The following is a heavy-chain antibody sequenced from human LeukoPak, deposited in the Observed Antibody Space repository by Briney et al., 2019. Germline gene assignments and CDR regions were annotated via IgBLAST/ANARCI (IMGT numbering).Heavy chain of an antibody. D-gene: IGHD3-10*01. V-gene: IGHV4-38-2*02. CDR2: IYHSGST. CDR1: GYSISSGYF. Sequence: SETLSLTCTVSGYSISSGYFWGWIRQPPGKGLECIGTIYHSGSTYYNPSLKSRVTISVDTSRNQFSLKLNSVTAADTAVYYCAKSNGYGLIDIWGQGTMVTVSS. CDR3: AKSNGYGLIDI. J-gene: IGHJ3*02.